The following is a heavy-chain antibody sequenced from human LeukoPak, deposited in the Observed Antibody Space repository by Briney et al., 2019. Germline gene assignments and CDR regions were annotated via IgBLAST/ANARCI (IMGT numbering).Heavy chain of an antibody. V-gene: IGHV1-8*01. CDR2: MNPNSGNT. CDR3: ARVESVLLWFGELRYWFDP. J-gene: IGHJ5*02. Sequence: ASVKVSCKASGYTFTTYDINWVRQATGQGLEWMGWMNPNSGNTGYAQKFQGRVTMTRNTSISTAYMELSSLRSEDTAVYCCARVESVLLWFGELRYWFDPWGQGTLVTVSS. D-gene: IGHD3-10*01. CDR1: GYTFTTYD.